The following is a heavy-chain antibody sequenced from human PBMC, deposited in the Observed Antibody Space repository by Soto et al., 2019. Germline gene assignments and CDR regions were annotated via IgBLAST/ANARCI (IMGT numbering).Heavy chain of an antibody. Sequence: QVQLVQSGAEVKKPGSSVKVSCKASGGTFSSYAISWVRQAPGQGLERMGGIIPIFGTANYAQKFQGRVTITADESTSTAYMELSILRSEDTAVYYCAREVSTMVRGAPGWFDPWGQGTLVTVSS. V-gene: IGHV1-69*01. CDR2: IIPIFGTA. CDR3: AREVSTMVRGAPGWFDP. CDR1: GGTFSSYA. J-gene: IGHJ5*02. D-gene: IGHD3-10*01.